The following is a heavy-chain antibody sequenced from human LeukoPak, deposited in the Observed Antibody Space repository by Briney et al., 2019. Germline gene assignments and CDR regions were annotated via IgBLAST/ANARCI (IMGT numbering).Heavy chain of an antibody. CDR2: INSDGSST. J-gene: IGHJ5*02. D-gene: IGHD2-15*01. Sequence: SGGSLRLSCAASGFTLSSYWMHWVRQAPGKGLVWVLRINSDGSSTSYADSVKGRFTISRDNAKNTLYLQMNSLRVEDTAVYYCARTISSGYHWGQGTLVTVSS. CDR1: GFTLSSYW. CDR3: ARTISSGYH. V-gene: IGHV3-74*01.